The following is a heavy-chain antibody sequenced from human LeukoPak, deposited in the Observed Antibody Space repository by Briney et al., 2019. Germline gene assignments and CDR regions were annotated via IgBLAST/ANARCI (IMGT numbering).Heavy chain of an antibody. CDR1: GGSISSYY. CDR2: IYTSGTT. V-gene: IGHV4-4*07. CDR3: ATIMIRRVITYFDY. Sequence: SETLPLTCTVSGGSISSYYWSWIRQPAGKGLEWIGRIYTSGTTNYNPSLKSRVTMSVDTSKNQFSLKLSSVTAADTAVYYCATIMIRRVITYFDYWGQGSLVTVSS. D-gene: IGHD3-10*01. J-gene: IGHJ4*02.